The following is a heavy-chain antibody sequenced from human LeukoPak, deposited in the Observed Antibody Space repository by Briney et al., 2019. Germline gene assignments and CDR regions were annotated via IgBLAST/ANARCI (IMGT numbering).Heavy chain of an antibody. CDR3: ARGGDTAMVFDAFDI. Sequence: SVKVSCKASGGTFSSYAISWVRQAPGQGLEWMGRIIPILGIANYAQKFQGRVTITADESTSTAYMELSSLRSEDTAVYYCARGGDTAMVFDAFDIWGQGTMVTVSS. J-gene: IGHJ3*02. CDR1: GGTFSSYA. CDR2: IIPILGIA. D-gene: IGHD5-18*01. V-gene: IGHV1-69*04.